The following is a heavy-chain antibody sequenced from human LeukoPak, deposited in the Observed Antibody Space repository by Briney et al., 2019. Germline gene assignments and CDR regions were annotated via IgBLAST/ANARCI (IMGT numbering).Heavy chain of an antibody. Sequence: SGPTLVNPTQTLTLTCTFSGFSLSTSGMCVSWIRQPPGKALEWLARIDWDDDKYYSTSLKTRLTISKDTSKNQVVLTMTNMDPVDTATYYCARIPNVHRGYSYPEYFDYWGQGTLVTVSS. J-gene: IGHJ4*02. CDR3: ARIPNVHRGYSYPEYFDY. D-gene: IGHD5-18*01. CDR1: GFSLSTSGMC. V-gene: IGHV2-70*11. CDR2: IDWDDDK.